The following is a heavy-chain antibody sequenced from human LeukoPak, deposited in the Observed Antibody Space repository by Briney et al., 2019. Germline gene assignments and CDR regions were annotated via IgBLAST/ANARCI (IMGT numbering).Heavy chain of an antibody. CDR3: ARGLARTVTTRYYYYGMDV. J-gene: IGHJ6*02. D-gene: IGHD4-17*01. Sequence: SSETLSLTCAVYGGSFSGYYWSWIRQPPGKGLEWIGEINHSGSTNYNPSLKSRVTISVDTSKNQFSLKLSSVTAADTAVYYCARGLARTVTTRYYYYGMDVWGQGTTVTVSS. V-gene: IGHV4-34*01. CDR1: GGSFSGYY. CDR2: INHSGST.